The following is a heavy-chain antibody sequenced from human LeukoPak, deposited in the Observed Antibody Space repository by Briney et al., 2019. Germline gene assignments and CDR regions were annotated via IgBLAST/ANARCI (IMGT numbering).Heavy chain of an antibody. Sequence: SETLSLTCAVSAYSISSSNWWAWIRQPPGKGLEWIGYIYYSGSTYYNPSLKSRVTMSVDTSKNQFSLKLSSVTAVDTAVYYCVKKVAGVAWFDSWGQGILVTVSS. J-gene: IGHJ5*01. CDR1: AYSISSSNW. D-gene: IGHD7-27*01. CDR2: IYYSGST. V-gene: IGHV4-28*01. CDR3: VKKVAGVAWFDS.